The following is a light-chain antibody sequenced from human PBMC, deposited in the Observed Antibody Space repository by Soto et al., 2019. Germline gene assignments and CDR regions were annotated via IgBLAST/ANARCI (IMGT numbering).Light chain of an antibody. V-gene: IGLV1-40*01. CDR2: GNS. CDR1: SYNIGAGYD. Sequence: QSVLTQPPSVSGAPGQRVTISCTGSSYNIGAGYDVHWYQQLPGTAPKLLIYGNSNRPSGVSERFSGSKSGNTASLTISGLQSEDEADYYCSSYTSSSSYVFGTGTKVTVL. CDR3: SSYTSSSSYV. J-gene: IGLJ1*01.